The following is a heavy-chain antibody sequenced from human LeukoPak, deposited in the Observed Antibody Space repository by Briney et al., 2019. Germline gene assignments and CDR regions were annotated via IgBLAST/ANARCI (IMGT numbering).Heavy chain of an antibody. V-gene: IGHV4-38-2*02. CDR1: GYSISSGYY. CDR3: ARVPTVTHAGGAY. J-gene: IGHJ4*02. D-gene: IGHD4-17*01. CDR2: IYHSGST. Sequence: PSETLSLTCTVSGYSISSGYYWGWIRQPPGKGLEWIGSIYHSGSTYYNPSLKSRVTISVDTSKNQFSLKLSSVTAADTAVYYCARVPTVTHAGGAYWGQGTLVTVSS.